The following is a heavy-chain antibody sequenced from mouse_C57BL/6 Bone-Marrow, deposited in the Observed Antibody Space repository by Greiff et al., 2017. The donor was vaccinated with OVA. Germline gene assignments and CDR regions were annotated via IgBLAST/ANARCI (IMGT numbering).Heavy chain of an antibody. J-gene: IGHJ4*01. V-gene: IGHV2-4*01. CDR2: IWSGGST. CDR1: GFSLTSYG. CDR3: AKKGDYAMDY. Sequence: VQRVESGPGLVQPSQSLSITCTVSGFSLTSYGVHWVRQPPGKGLEWLGVIWSGGSTDYNAAFISRLSISKDNSKSQVFFKMNSLQADDTAIYYCAKKGDYAMDYWGQGTSVTVSS.